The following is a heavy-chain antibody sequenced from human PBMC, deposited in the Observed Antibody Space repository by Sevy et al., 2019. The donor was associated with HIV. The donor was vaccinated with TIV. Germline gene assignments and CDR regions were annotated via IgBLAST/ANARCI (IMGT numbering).Heavy chain of an antibody. Sequence: GGSLRLSCVASGINFKTYKINWVRQTPGKGLEWVSSISFSGNYIYYADFAKGGFTISRDNARNSLYLQMISLTAEDTAVYYCATSSGWALDYWGQGTLVTVSS. D-gene: IGHD6-19*01. V-gene: IGHV3-21*01. J-gene: IGHJ4*02. CDR1: GINFKTYK. CDR3: ATSSGWALDY. CDR2: ISFSGNYI.